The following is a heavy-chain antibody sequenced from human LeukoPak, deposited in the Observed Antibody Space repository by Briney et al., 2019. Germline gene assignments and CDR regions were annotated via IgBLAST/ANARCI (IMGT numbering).Heavy chain of an antibody. V-gene: IGHV4-31*03. Sequence: SETLSLTCTVSGGSISSGGYYWSWIRQHPGKGLEWIGYIYYSGSTYYNPSLKSRVTISVDTSKNQFSLKLSSVTAADTAVYYCARDQGAVSGPAAIFWFDPWGQGTLATVSS. D-gene: IGHD2-2*01. CDR3: ARDQGAVSGPAAIFWFDP. J-gene: IGHJ5*02. CDR1: GGSISSGGYY. CDR2: IYYSGST.